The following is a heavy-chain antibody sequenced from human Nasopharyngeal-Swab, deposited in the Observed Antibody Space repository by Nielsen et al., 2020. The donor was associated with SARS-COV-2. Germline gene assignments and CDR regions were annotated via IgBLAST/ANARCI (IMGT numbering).Heavy chain of an antibody. D-gene: IGHD1-26*01. CDR2: ISSSGSTI. J-gene: IGHJ4*02. V-gene: IGHV3-11*04. CDR1: GFTFSDYY. CDR3: ASEVGATTYDY. Sequence: GESLKISCAVSGFTFSDYYMSWIRQAPGKGLEWVSYISSSGSTIYYADSVKGRFTISRDNAKNSLYLQMNSLRAEDTAVYYCASEVGATTYDYWGQGTLVTVSS.